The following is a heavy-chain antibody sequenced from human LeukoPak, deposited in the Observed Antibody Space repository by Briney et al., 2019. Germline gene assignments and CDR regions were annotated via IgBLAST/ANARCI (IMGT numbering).Heavy chain of an antibody. CDR3: ARHTSGGLGWFDP. D-gene: IGHD3-10*01. CDR1: GGSISSSSYY. CDR2: IYYSGST. J-gene: IGHJ5*02. Sequence: PSETLSLTCTVSGGSISSSSYYWGWIRQPPGKGLEWIGSIYYSGSTYYNPSLKSRVTISVDTSKNQFSLKLSSVTAADTAVYYCARHTSGGLGWFDPWGQGTLVTVSS. V-gene: IGHV4-39*01.